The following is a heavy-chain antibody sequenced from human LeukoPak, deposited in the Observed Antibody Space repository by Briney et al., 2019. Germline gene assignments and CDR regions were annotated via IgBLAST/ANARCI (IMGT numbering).Heavy chain of an antibody. CDR1: GFTFSNYA. CDR2: ISGSGGST. J-gene: IGHJ4*02. D-gene: IGHD6-6*01. Sequence: KPGGSLRLSCGASGFTFSNYAMSWVRQAPGKGLEWVSGISGSGGSTYYADSVKSRFTISRDNSKNTLFLQMNSLRAEDTAVYYCAKDLYSSLNWGQGTLVTVSS. CDR3: AKDLYSSLN. V-gene: IGHV3-23*01.